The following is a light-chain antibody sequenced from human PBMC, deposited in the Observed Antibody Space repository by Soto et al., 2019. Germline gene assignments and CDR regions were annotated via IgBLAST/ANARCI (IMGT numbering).Light chain of an antibody. CDR2: AAS. CDR1: QSISTY. J-gene: IGKJ2*01. Sequence: DIQMTQSPSSLSASVGDRVTITCRTGQSISTYLHWYQQRPGTAPKLLIYAASSLQSGVPSRFSGSGSGTHFTLTINALQPEDSATYFCQQSYSTPPDFTFGRGTKLEI. CDR3: QQSYSTPPDFT. V-gene: IGKV1-39*01.